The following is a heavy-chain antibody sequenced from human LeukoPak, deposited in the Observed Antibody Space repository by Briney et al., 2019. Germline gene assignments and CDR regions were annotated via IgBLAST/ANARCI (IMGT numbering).Heavy chain of an antibody. D-gene: IGHD2-15*01. J-gene: IGHJ4*02. V-gene: IGHV1-18*01. Sequence: ASVKVSCKASGYTFTSYGISWVRQAPGQGLEWMGWISAYNGNTNYAQKLQGRVTMTTDTSTSTAYMELRSLRSDDTAVYYCARVLCRGGSCYFYDYWGRGTLVPVSS. CDR2: ISAYNGNT. CDR1: GYTFTSYG. CDR3: ARVLCRGGSCYFYDY.